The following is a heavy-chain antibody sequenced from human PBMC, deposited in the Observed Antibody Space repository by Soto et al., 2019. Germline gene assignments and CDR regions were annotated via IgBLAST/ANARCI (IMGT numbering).Heavy chain of an antibody. CDR2: IYYSGST. Sequence: SSETLSLNCTVSGGSISSSSYYWGWIRQPPGKGLEWIGSIYYSGSTYYNLSLKSRVTISVDTSKNQFSLKLSSVTAADTAVYYCARKRVWFGDLDDAFDIWGQGTMVTVSS. CDR1: GGSISSSSYY. CDR3: ARKRVWFGDLDDAFDI. J-gene: IGHJ3*02. D-gene: IGHD3-10*01. V-gene: IGHV4-39*07.